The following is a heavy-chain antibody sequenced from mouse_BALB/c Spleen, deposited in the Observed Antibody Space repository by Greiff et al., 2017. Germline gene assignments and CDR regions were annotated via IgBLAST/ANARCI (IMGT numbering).Heavy chain of an antibody. CDR2: IDPSDSET. V-gene: IGHV1S127*01. D-gene: IGHD1-1*01. Sequence: QVHVKQSGPQLVRPGASVKISCKASGYSFTSYWMHWVKQRPGQGLEWIGMIDPSDSETRLNQKFKDKATLTVDKSSSTAYMQLSSPTSEDSAVYYCARDYYGSSWFAYWGQGTLVTVSA. J-gene: IGHJ3*01. CDR1: GYSFTSYW. CDR3: ARDYYGSSWFAY.